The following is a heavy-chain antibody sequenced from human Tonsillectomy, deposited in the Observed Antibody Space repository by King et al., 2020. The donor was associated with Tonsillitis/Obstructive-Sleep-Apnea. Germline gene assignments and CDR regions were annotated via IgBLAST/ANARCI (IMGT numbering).Heavy chain of an antibody. D-gene: IGHD5-12*01. Sequence: VQLVESGGGVVQPGRSLRLSCAASGFTFSSYGMHWVRQAPGKGLEWVAVIWYDGSNKYYADSVKGRFTISRDNSKNTLYLQMNSLRAEDTAVYYCAREGTNFFPEATINPLAFDYWGQGTLVTVSS. V-gene: IGHV3-33*01. CDR2: IWYDGSNK. CDR3: AREGTNFFPEATINPLAFDY. J-gene: IGHJ4*02. CDR1: GFTFSSYG.